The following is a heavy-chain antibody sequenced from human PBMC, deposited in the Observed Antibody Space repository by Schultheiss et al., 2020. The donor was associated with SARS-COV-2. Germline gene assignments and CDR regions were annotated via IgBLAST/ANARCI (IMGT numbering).Heavy chain of an antibody. CDR2: ISGSGGST. CDR3: AKDPYGHDAFDI. D-gene: IGHD3-10*01. V-gene: IGHV3-23*01. J-gene: IGHJ3*02. CDR1: GFTFSSYA. Sequence: GASLKISCAASGFTFSSYAMSWVRQAPGKGLEWVSAISGSGGSTYYADSVKGRFTISRDNSKNTLYLQMNSLRAEDTAVYYCAKDPYGHDAFDIWGQGTMVTVSS.